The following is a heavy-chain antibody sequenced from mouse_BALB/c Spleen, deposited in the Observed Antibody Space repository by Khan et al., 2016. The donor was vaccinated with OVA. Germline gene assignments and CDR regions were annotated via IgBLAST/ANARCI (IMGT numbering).Heavy chain of an antibody. CDR3: TRSGYGSFAD. Sequence: VQLQESGAELVKPGASVRLSCKASGYTFTSYYLYWVKQRPGQGLEWIGDINPSSGGTNFNEKFKSKATLTVDKSSSTAYIQLNSLTSEDSAVYYCTRSGYGSFADWGQGTLVTVSA. V-gene: IGHV1S81*02. CDR2: INPSSGGT. J-gene: IGHJ3*01. D-gene: IGHD2-2*01. CDR1: GYTFTSYY.